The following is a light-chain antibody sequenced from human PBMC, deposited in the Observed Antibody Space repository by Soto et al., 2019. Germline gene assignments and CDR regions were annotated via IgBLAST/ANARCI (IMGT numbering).Light chain of an antibody. CDR2: RAS. J-gene: IGKJ1*01. CDR3: LQYHNLWA. V-gene: IGKV3-15*01. CDR1: QNIYYN. Sequence: ILMTQSPATVSVSPGKSATLSCRASQNIYYNVAWYQQRPGQAPRLLIYRASTRATGVPARFSGSGSGTEFTLTISSLQPEDFTVYSCLQYHNLWAFGQGTKVEI.